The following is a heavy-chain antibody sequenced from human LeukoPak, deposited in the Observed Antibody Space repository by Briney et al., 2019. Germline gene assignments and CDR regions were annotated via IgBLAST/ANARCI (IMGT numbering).Heavy chain of an antibody. J-gene: IGHJ3*02. V-gene: IGHV1-2*06. D-gene: IGHD1-26*01. CDR2: ISPNSGGT. CDR3: ARGPVGATNAFHI. CDR1: GYTFTDYY. Sequence: GASVKASCKASGYTFTDYYIHWVRQAPGQGLEWMGRISPNSGGTSYAQKFQGRVTMTRDTSIATAYMELSSLRSDDTAVYYCARGPVGATNAFHIWGQGTLVTVS.